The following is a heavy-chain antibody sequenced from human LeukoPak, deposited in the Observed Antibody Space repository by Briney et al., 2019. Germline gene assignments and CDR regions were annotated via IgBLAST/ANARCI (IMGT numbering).Heavy chain of an antibody. D-gene: IGHD5-24*01. Sequence: VASVKVSCKASGYTFTGYYMHWVRQAPGQGLEWMGRINPNSGGTNYAQKFQGRVTMTRDTSISTAYMELSRLRSDDTAVYYCARPAEMATRKVYYFDYWGQGTLVTVSS. CDR3: ARPAEMATRKVYYFDY. CDR2: INPNSGGT. J-gene: IGHJ4*02. CDR1: GYTFTGYY. V-gene: IGHV1-2*06.